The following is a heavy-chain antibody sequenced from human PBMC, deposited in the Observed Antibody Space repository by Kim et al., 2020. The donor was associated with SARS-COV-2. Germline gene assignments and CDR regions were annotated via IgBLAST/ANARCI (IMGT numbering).Heavy chain of an antibody. J-gene: IGHJ5*02. Sequence: GGSLRLSCAASGFTFSSYGMHWVRQAPGKGLEWVAVIWYDGSNKYYADSVKGRFTISRDNSKNTLYLQMNSLRAEDTAVYYCAKSACSGGSCYLADNWFDPWGQGTLVTVSS. CDR2: IWYDGSNK. D-gene: IGHD2-15*01. CDR3: AKSACSGGSCYLADNWFDP. CDR1: GFTFSSYG. V-gene: IGHV3-33*06.